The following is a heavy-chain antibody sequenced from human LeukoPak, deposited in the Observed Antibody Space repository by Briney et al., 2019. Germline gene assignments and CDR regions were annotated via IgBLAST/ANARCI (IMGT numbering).Heavy chain of an antibody. CDR2: FYASGTT. CDR3: AKTHCGGGSCDKFDS. CDR1: GASINTYF. Sequence: SETLSLTCTVSGASINTYFWSWIRQPAGKRLEWIGRFYASGTTYYNPSLRSRDSLSIDTSKNQLSLNLSSVTAADTALYYCAKTHCGGGSCDKFDSWGQGILVTVSS. D-gene: IGHD2-15*01. V-gene: IGHV4-4*07. J-gene: IGHJ5*01.